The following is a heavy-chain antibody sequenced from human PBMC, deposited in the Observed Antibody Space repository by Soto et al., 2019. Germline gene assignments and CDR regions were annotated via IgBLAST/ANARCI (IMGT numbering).Heavy chain of an antibody. CDR3: ARTLYSVYDYIGY. CDR1: GFTFSSYG. V-gene: IGHV3-33*01. J-gene: IGHJ4*02. CDR2: IWYDGINK. Sequence: GGSLRLSCAASGFTFSSYGMHWVRQAPGKGLEWVAVIWYDGINKYYADSVKGRFTISRDNSKNTLYLQMNRLRAEDTAVYYCARTLYSVYDYIGYWGQGTLVTVSS. D-gene: IGHD5-12*01.